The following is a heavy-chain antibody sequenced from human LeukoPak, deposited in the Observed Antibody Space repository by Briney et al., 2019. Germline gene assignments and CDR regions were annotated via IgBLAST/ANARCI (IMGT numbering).Heavy chain of an antibody. V-gene: IGHV3-11*04. CDR2: ISSSGSTI. J-gene: IGHJ6*03. CDR3: ARDGYYGFWSGYYSHYYYYMDV. D-gene: IGHD3-3*01. Sequence: PGGSLRLSCAASGFTFSDYYMSWIRQAPGKGLEWVSYISSSGSTIYYADSVKGRFTIPRDNAKNSLYLQMNSLRAEDTAVYYCARDGYYGFWSGYYSHYYYYMDVWGKGTTVTVSS. CDR1: GFTFSDYY.